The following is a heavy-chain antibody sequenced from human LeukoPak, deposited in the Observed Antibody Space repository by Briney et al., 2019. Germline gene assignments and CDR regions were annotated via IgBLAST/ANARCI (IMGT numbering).Heavy chain of an antibody. J-gene: IGHJ4*02. V-gene: IGHV1-2*06. CDR2: LNPNSGGT. CDR1: GYTFTGYY. CDR3: ARGTLGFDY. Sequence: GASVKVSCKASGYTFTGYYVYWVRQAPGQGLEWMGRLNPNSGGTNYAQKFQGRVTMTRDTSISTVYMELSRLRSDDAAVYYCARGTLGFDYWGQGSLVTVSS. D-gene: IGHD3-16*01.